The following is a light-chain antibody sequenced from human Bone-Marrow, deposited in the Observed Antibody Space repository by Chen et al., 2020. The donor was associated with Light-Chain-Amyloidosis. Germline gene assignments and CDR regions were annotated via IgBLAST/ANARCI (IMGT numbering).Light chain of an antibody. CDR3: CSYAGSPLYV. V-gene: IGLV2-23*02. CDR2: EVT. J-gene: IGLJ1*01. CDR1: SSDVGSYDF. Sequence: QPALPHPASVSGSPGRSITISCTGTSSDVGSYDFFSWYQQHAGKAPKLMIYEVTKRPSGVSNRFSGSKSGNTASLTISGLQAEDEADYYCCSYAGSPLYVFGTGTKVSVL.